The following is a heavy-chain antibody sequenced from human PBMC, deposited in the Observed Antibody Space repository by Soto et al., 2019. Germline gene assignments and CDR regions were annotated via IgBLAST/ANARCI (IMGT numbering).Heavy chain of an antibody. J-gene: IGHJ5*02. CDR2: IYYIGST. V-gene: IGHV4-31*03. CDR3: ARSVFP. Sequence: QVQLQESGPGLVKPSQTLSLTCTVSGGSISSGGYYWNWIRQHPGKGLDWIGYIYYIGSTYYNPSLKRRVTISLATSKNQLSLNLSSVTAADTAVYYCARSVFPWGQGTLVTVSS. CDR1: GGSISSGGYY.